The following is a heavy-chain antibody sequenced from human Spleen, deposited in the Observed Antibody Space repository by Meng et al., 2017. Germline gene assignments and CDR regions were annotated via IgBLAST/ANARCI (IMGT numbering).Heavy chain of an antibody. J-gene: IGHJ4*02. D-gene: IGHD6-19*01. Sequence: SETLSLTCAVYGGSFSGYYWSWIRQPPGKGLEWIGEINHSGSTNYNPSLKSRVTMSVDKSKNQFSLKLTSVTAADTAVYYCASYNSGWPQFDSWGQGSLVTVSS. CDR1: GGSFSGYY. CDR3: ASYNSGWPQFDS. CDR2: INHSGST. V-gene: IGHV4-34*01.